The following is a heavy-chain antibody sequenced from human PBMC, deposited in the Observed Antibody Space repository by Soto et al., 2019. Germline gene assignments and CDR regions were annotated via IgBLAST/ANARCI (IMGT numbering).Heavy chain of an antibody. V-gene: IGHV3-21*02. CDR2: ISSSSSNI. J-gene: IGHJ4*02. Sequence: EVQLVESGGGLVTPGGSLRLSCAASGFSFRSYSMNWVRQAPGKGLEWVSSISSSSSNIYYADSVKGRFTISRDDATNSLYLQMTSLRAEDTAVYYCARHTTNPYKIDYWGQGTLVTVSA. CDR1: GFSFRSYS. CDR3: ARHTTNPYKIDY. D-gene: IGHD1-1*01.